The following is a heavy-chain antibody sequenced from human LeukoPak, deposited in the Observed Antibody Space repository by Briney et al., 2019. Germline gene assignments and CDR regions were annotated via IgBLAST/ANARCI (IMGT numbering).Heavy chain of an antibody. D-gene: IGHD1-7*01. V-gene: IGHV3-30-3*01. CDR1: GYTFSSYA. Sequence: SCEASGYTFSSYAMHWVRQAPGKGLEWVAVISYDGSNKYYADSVKGRFTISRDNSKNTLYLQMNSLRAEDTAVYYCAREERLELRQNAFDIWGQGTMVTVSS. CDR3: AREERLELRQNAFDI. J-gene: IGHJ3*02. CDR2: ISYDGSNK.